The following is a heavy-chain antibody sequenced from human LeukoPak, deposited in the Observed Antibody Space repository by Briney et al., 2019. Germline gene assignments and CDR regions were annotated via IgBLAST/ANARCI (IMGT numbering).Heavy chain of an antibody. J-gene: IGHJ4*02. CDR1: GFTLSRYW. CDR3: AARSSGNPYF. Sequence: GGSLRLSCAASGFTLSRYWMTWVRQAPGKGLEFVACIKQDGSEKYYVDSVKGRFTISRDNAENSLYLQMNSLRVEDTAVYYCAARSSGNPYFWGQGTLVTVSS. CDR2: IKQDGSEK. V-gene: IGHV3-7*03. D-gene: IGHD1-26*01.